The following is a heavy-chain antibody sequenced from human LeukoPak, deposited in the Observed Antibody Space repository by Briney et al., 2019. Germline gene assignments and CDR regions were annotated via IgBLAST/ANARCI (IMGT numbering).Heavy chain of an antibody. D-gene: IGHD1-7*01. J-gene: IGHJ4*02. Sequence: ISGSARTIYYADSVKGRFSISRENSKNTLYLQMNSLRAEDTAVYYWAKVHDIRTTSDFDDWGQRTLGTLSS. CDR2: ISGSARTI. V-gene: IGHV3-23*01. CDR3: AKVHDIRTTSDFDD.